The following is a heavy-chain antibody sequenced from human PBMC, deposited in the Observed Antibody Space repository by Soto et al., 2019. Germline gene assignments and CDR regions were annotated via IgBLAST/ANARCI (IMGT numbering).Heavy chain of an antibody. Sequence: EVQLLESGGGLVQPGGSLRLSCAASGFTFSSYAMSWVRQAPGKGLEWVSAISGSGGSTYYADSVKGRFTISRDNSKKELYVQMNSLRAEDTAVYYCARSHVDFDSWGQGTLVSVSS. CDR2: ISGSGGST. V-gene: IGHV3-23*01. D-gene: IGHD3-16*01. CDR1: GFTFSSYA. CDR3: ARSHVDFDS. J-gene: IGHJ4*02.